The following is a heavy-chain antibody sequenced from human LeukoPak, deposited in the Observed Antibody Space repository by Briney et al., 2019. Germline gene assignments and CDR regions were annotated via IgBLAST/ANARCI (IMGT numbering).Heavy chain of an antibody. CDR2: IYTGVSTI. CDR1: GFTFSNYV. J-gene: IGHJ6*04. CDR3: AELGITMIGGV. D-gene: IGHD3-10*02. Sequence: GGSLTLSCADSGFTFSNYVMSWVRQAPGKGLEWISYIYTGVSTIYYTNSVKGRFTISRDNAKNSLYLQMNSLRAEDTAVYYCAELGITMIGGVWGKGTTVTISS. V-gene: IGHV3-11*04.